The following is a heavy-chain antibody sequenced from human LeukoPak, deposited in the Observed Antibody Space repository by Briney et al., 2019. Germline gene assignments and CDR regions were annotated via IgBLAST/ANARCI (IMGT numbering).Heavy chain of an antibody. CDR1: GFTFSSYW. V-gene: IGHV3-7*03. CDR2: IKQDGSEK. CDR3: ARQSCGGDCSSGDFQH. Sequence: GGSLRLSCAASGFTFSSYWMSWVRQAPGKGLEWVANIKQDGSEKYYVDSVKGRFTISRDNAKNSLYLQMNSLRAEETAVYYCARQSCGGDCSSGDFQHWGQGTLVTVSS. D-gene: IGHD2-21*02. J-gene: IGHJ1*01.